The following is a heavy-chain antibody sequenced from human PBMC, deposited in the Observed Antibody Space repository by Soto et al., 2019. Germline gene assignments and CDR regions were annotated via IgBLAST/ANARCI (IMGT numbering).Heavy chain of an antibody. CDR3: ARGYYDILTGYYPPDY. Sequence: RASVKVSCKASGYTFTSYDINWVRQATGQGLEWMGWMNPNSGNTGYAQKFQGRVTMTRNTSISTAYMELSSLRSEDTAVYYCARGYYDILTGYYPPDYWGQGTLVTVSS. CDR1: GYTFTSYD. V-gene: IGHV1-8*01. CDR2: MNPNSGNT. D-gene: IGHD3-9*01. J-gene: IGHJ4*02.